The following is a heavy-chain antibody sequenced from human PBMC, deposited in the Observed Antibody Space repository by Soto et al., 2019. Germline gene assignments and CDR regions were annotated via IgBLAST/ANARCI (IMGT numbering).Heavy chain of an antibody. Sequence: GASVKVSCKASGFTFSKSAMQWVRQARGQGLEWMGWIVVGSINTNYAQKFQERVTFTRDMSTRTVYMELNSLRFEDTAVYYCAAVVNCSGGSCNPPWGQGTPVTVSS. V-gene: IGHV1-58*02. CDR1: GFTFSKSA. CDR2: IVVGSINT. CDR3: AAVVNCSGGSCNPP. D-gene: IGHD2-15*01. J-gene: IGHJ5*02.